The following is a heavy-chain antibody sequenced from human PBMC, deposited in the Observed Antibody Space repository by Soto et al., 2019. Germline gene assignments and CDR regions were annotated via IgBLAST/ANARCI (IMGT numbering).Heavy chain of an antibody. V-gene: IGHV4-39*01. CDR3: ARHPTADSSGYYEWYFDL. D-gene: IGHD3-22*01. Sequence: QLQLQESGPGLVKPSETLSLTCTVSGGSISSSSYYWGWIRQPPGKGLEWIGSIYYSGSTYYNPSLQSRVTISVDTSKNQFSLKLSSVAAADTAVYYWARHPTADSSGYYEWYFDLWGRGTLVTVSS. J-gene: IGHJ2*01. CDR2: IYYSGST. CDR1: GGSISSSSYY.